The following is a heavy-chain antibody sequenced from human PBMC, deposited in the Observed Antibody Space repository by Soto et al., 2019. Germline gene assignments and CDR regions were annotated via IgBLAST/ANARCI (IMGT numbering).Heavy chain of an antibody. CDR1: GYPFTTYY. Sequence: HVQLVQSGTEVKKPGASVRVSCMVSGYPFTTYYIHWVRQAPGQGLEWMGWIDPRSGGTVYEQKFQGRVTRTRDTAISSVYMDLSGLTSEDTALYSCGTDGYGIFPYWGQGSLVTVSS. J-gene: IGHJ4*02. D-gene: IGHD5-18*01. CDR3: GTDGYGIFPY. CDR2: IDPRSGGT. V-gene: IGHV1-2*02.